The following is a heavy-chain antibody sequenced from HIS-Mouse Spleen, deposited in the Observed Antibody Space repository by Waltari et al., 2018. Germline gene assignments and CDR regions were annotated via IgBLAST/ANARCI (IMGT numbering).Heavy chain of an antibody. Sequence: QLQLQESGPGLVKPSETLSLTCTVSAGSISSSSYYWGWIRQPSGKGLEWIGSISYSGSTYYNPSLKSRVTISVDTSKNQFSLKLSSVTAADTAVYYCAREIPYSSSWYDWYFDLWGRGTLVTVSS. D-gene: IGHD6-13*01. CDR2: ISYSGST. V-gene: IGHV4-39*07. CDR1: AGSISSSSYY. J-gene: IGHJ2*01. CDR3: AREIPYSSSWYDWYFDL.